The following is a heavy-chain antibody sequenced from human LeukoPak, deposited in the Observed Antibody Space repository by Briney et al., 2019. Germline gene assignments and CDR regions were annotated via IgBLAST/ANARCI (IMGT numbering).Heavy chain of an antibody. CDR3: ARSRDGYNPFDY. Sequence: SETLSLPCAVYGGSFSGYYWSWIRQPPGKGLEWIGEINHSGSTNYNPSLKSRVTISVDTSKNQFSLKLSSVTAADTAVYYCARSRDGYNPFDYWGQGTLVTVSS. CDR1: GGSFSGYY. J-gene: IGHJ4*02. D-gene: IGHD5-24*01. CDR2: INHSGST. V-gene: IGHV4-34*01.